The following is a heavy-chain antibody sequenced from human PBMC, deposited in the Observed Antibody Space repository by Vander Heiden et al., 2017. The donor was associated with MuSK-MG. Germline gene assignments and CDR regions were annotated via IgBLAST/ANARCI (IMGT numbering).Heavy chain of an antibody. CDR3: ASCSGGSFYSGSYGMDV. Sequence: AQLVQSGAEVKKPGSSVKVSCKASGGTFIRSAISWVRQATGQGLEWMGGIIPIFGTANSAQKFQGRVTITADESTSTAYMELSSLRSEDTAVYYCASCSGGSFYSGSYGMDVWVQGTTVTVSS. CDR1: GGTFIRSA. D-gene: IGHD2-15*01. J-gene: IGHJ6*02. V-gene: IGHV1-69*01. CDR2: IIPIFGTA.